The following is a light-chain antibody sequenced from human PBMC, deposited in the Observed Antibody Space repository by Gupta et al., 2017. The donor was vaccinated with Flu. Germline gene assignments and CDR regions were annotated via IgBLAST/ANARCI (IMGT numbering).Light chain of an antibody. CDR3: RLFYGGAHF. J-gene: IGLJ2*01. CDR1: TGTVTTGFY. V-gene: IGLV7-43*01. CDR2: STN. Sequence: VVPQEPSLPVSPAETVTLTRTSNTGTVTTGFYPNWFQGKPGQPPRQLIYSTNKRNSWTPARFSGFNSGGAAAQTLASAQSEYEADYYCRLFYGGAHFFGGGTKLTVL.